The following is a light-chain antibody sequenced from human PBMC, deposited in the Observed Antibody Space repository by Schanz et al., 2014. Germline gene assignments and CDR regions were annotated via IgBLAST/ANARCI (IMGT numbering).Light chain of an antibody. V-gene: IGLV1-40*01. CDR2: GNT. CDR3: QSYDSTLWV. CDR1: SSNIGAGYD. Sequence: QSVLTQPPSVSGAPGQRVTISCTGSSSNIGAGYDVHWYQRLPGTAPKLVIFGNTNRPSGVPDRFSGSKSGTSASLAIAGLQAEDEAVYYCQSYDSTLWVFGGGTKLTVL. J-gene: IGLJ3*02.